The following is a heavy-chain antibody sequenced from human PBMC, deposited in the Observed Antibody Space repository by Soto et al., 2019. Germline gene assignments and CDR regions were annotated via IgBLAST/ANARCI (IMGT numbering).Heavy chain of an antibody. V-gene: IGHV1-18*01. CDR3: ARDAAYNEFWGGVMELYSYNMDV. Sequence: QVQLVQSEAEVKKPGASLKVSCRASGYNFANYGISWVRQAPGQGLEWMGWISAHNGDTKYAQKAQGRVTMTAATSTSTAYIEMWSLRSDDTAVYYCARDAAYNEFWGGVMELYSYNMDVWGQGTTVTV. J-gene: IGHJ6*02. CDR2: ISAHNGDT. D-gene: IGHD3-3*01. CDR1: GYNFANYG.